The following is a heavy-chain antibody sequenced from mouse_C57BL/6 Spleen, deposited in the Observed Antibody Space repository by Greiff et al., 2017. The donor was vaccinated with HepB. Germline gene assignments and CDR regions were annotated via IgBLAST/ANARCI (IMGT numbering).Heavy chain of an antibody. CDR2: INPGSGGT. Sequence: QVQLQQSGAELVRPGTSVKVSCKASGYAFTNYLIEWVKQRPGQGLEWIGVINPGSGGTNYNEKFKGKATLTADKSSSTAYMQLSSLTSEDSAVYFCARFTKDYYAMDYWGQGTSVTVSS. J-gene: IGHJ4*01. CDR1: GYAFTNYL. CDR3: ARFTKDYYAMDY. V-gene: IGHV1-54*01. D-gene: IGHD1-1*01.